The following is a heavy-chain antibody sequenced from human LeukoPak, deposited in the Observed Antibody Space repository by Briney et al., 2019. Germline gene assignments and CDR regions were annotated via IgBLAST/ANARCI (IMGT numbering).Heavy chain of an antibody. CDR2: IYSGGST. Sequence: GGSLRLSCAASGFTFTNNFMSWVRQVPGKRLEWVSVIYSGGSTYYADSVKGRFTISRDNSKNTLYLQMNSLRAEDTAVYYCARDGLGGSLSPVNAFDIWGQGTMVTVSS. CDR3: ARDGLGGSLSPVNAFDI. D-gene: IGHD4-23*01. J-gene: IGHJ3*02. CDR1: GFTFTNNF. V-gene: IGHV3-66*01.